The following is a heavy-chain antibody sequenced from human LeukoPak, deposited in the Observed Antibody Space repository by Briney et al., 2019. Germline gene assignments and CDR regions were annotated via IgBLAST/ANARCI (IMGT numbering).Heavy chain of an antibody. Sequence: KPGGSLRLSCAASGFTFSSYSMNWVRQAPGKGLEWVSSISSSSNYIYYADSLKGRFTISRDNAKNSLYLQMNSLRAEDTAVYYCARVLESEMATIGATDYWGQGTLVTVSS. V-gene: IGHV3-21*01. D-gene: IGHD5-24*01. CDR1: GFTFSSYS. CDR3: ARVLESEMATIGATDY. J-gene: IGHJ4*02. CDR2: ISSSSNYI.